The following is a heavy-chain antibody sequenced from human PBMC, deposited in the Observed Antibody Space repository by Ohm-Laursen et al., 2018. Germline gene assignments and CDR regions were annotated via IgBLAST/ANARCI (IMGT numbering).Heavy chain of an antibody. CDR2: ISSSGSTI. J-gene: IGHJ4*02. CDR1: GFTFSSYE. CDR3: ARGGFLELL. V-gene: IGHV3-48*03. Sequence: SLRLSCTAPGFTFSSYEMNWVRQAPGKGLEWVSYISSSGSTIHYADSVKGRFTISRDNAKNSLYLQMNRLRAEDTAVYFCARGGFLELLWGQGTLVSVSS. D-gene: IGHD3-3*01.